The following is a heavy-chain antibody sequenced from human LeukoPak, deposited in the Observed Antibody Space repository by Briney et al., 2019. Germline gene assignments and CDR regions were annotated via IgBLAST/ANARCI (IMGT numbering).Heavy chain of an antibody. J-gene: IGHJ3*02. CDR2: INHSGST. CDR1: GGSFSGYY. D-gene: IGHD3-9*01. Sequence: SETLSLTCAVYGGSFSGYYWSWIRQPPGKGLEWIGEINHSGSTNYNPSLKSRVTLSVATPKIQYSRSLSSVPAADTAVNYCGRTESLRNVDWSNDAFDIWGQGKMVTVSS. CDR3: GRTESLRNVDWSNDAFDI. V-gene: IGHV4-34*01.